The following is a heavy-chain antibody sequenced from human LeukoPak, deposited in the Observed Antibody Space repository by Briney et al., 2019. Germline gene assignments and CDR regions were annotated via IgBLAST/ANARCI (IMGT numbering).Heavy chain of an antibody. V-gene: IGHV3-30*04. Sequence: GTSLTLSCAASGFTISSYAMHWVRQAPGKGLEWLAVVSAHGLDKFYASSVRGRFTISKATTKNKLSLQMNSLRSDDSGVYYCARAFTPGIRKALWIGDSLWDQGTLVTVSS. CDR3: ARAFTPGIRKALWIGDSL. J-gene: IGHJ4*02. CDR2: VSAHGLDK. CDR1: GFTISSYA. D-gene: IGHD3-10*01.